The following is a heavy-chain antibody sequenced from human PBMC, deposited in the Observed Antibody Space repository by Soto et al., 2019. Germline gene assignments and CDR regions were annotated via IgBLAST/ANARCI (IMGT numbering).Heavy chain of an antibody. Sequence: QVQLVQSGAEVKKPGSSVKVSCKSSGGTYSPYTINWVRQAPGQGLEWMGRIIPFLGVTNYGIKFQARVTITEDKATNTAYMARRSLRFEVTAVYYCARDWESSVSTWSFGGFWGRGTLVTVSS. CDR2: IIPFLGVT. D-gene: IGHD3-16*01. J-gene: IGHJ4*02. V-gene: IGHV1-69*08. CDR3: ARDWESSVSTWSFGGF. CDR1: GGTYSPYT.